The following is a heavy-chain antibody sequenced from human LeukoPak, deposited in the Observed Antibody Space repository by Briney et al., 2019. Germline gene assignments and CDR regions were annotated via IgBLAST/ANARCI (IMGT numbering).Heavy chain of an antibody. V-gene: IGHV4-59*08. Sequence: SETLSLTCTVSGASINSYYWHWVRQSPGKGLEWIVYVHTSGSTDYNSSLKSRVTISVDTSKNQFSLKLSSVTAADTAVYYCARHPLVGRAFDIWGQGTMVTVSS. J-gene: IGHJ3*02. D-gene: IGHD2-21*01. CDR2: VHTSGST. CDR3: ARHPLVGRAFDI. CDR1: GASINSYY.